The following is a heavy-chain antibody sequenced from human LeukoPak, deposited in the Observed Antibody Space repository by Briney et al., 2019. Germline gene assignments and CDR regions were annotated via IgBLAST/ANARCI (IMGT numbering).Heavy chain of an antibody. CDR2: INPSGGST. CDR3: ARREGSGYDSSGYLDY. CDR1: GYTFTSYY. V-gene: IGHV1-46*01. D-gene: IGHD3-22*01. Sequence: GASVKVSCKASGYTFTSYYMHWVRQAPGQGLEWMGIINPSGGSTSYPQKFQGRVTMTRDTSTSTVYMELSSLRSEDTAVYYCARREGSGYDSSGYLDYWGQGTLVTVSS. J-gene: IGHJ4*02.